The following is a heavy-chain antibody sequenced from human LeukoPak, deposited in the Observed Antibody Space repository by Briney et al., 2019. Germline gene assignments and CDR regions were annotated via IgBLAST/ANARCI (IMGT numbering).Heavy chain of an antibody. CDR1: GFTFSSCG. CDR2: LSGSGGRT. CDR3: AKTGGIAAAH. Sequence: GGSLRLSCAASGFTFSSCGMSWVRQAPGKGLEWVSGLSGSGGRTYYADSVKGRFTISRDNSKNTLFLQMNSLRAEDTALYYCAKTGGIAAAHWGQGTLVTVSS. V-gene: IGHV3-23*01. J-gene: IGHJ4*02. D-gene: IGHD6-13*01.